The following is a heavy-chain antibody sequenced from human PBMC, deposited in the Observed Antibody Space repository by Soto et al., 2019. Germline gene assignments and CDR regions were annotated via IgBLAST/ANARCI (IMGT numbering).Heavy chain of an antibody. V-gene: IGHV4-30-2*01. CDR3: ARGAPVANGY. CDR2: IYQSGST. D-gene: IGHD2-15*01. J-gene: IGHJ4*02. Sequence: QLQLQESGSGLVKPSQTLSLTCAVSGGSISSGGYSWSWIRQPPGKGLEWIGYIYQSGSTYYNPSRQSRVTISVDRYKTHYSLELSSVTAADPAVYYCARGAPVANGYWGQGTLVTVCS. CDR1: GGSISSGGYS.